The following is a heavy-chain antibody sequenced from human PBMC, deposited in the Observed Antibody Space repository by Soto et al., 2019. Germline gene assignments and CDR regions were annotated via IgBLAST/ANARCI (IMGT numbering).Heavy chain of an antibody. D-gene: IGHD4-17*01. CDR3: AKGASTTVFAFNDY. CDR2: ISWNSGNI. Sequence: EVQLVESGGGLVQPGRSLRLSCAASGFIFDEYAMHWVRQAPGKGLEWVSSISWNSGNIGYADSVKGQFTISRDNAKNSLYLQMNSVRGEDTALYYCAKGASTTVFAFNDYWGQGTLVTVSS. V-gene: IGHV3-9*01. J-gene: IGHJ4*02. CDR1: GFIFDEYA.